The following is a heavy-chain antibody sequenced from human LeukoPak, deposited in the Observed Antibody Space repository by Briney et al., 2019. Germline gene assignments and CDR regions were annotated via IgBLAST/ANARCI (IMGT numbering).Heavy chain of an antibody. CDR2: IYTSGST. CDR1: GGSISSYY. D-gene: IGHD1-1*01. V-gene: IGHV4-4*07. J-gene: IGHJ3*02. CDR3: ARDVRLEPNDAFDI. Sequence: SETLSLTCTVSGGSISSYYWSWIRQPAGKGLEWIGRIYTSGSTNYNPSLKSRVTTSVDTSKNQFSLKLSSVTAADTAVYYCARDVRLEPNDAFDIWGQGTMVTVSS.